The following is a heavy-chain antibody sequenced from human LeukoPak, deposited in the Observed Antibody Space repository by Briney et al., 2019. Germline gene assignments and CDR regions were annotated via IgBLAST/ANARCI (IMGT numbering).Heavy chain of an antibody. CDR1: GFTFSRYW. CDR2: ISSSSYI. D-gene: IGHD2/OR15-2a*01. Sequence: GGSLRLSCVASGFTFSRYWMNWVRQAPGKGLEWVSSISSSSYIYYADSVKGRFTISRDNAKNSLYLQMNSLRAEDTAVYYCARDRIFDYWGQGTLVTVSS. V-gene: IGHV3-21*01. J-gene: IGHJ4*02. CDR3: ARDRIFDY.